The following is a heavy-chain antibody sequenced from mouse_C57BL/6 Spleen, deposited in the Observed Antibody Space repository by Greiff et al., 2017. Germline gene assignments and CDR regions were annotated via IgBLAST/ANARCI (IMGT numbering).Heavy chain of an antibody. CDR1: GYTFTSYW. V-gene: IGHV1-55*01. CDR2: IYPGSGST. D-gene: IGHD1-1*01. J-gene: IGHJ2*01. Sequence: QVKLQQPGAELVKPGASVKMSCKASGYTFTSYWITWVKQRPGQGLEWIGDIYPGSGSTNYNETFKSKATLTVDTSSSTADMQFSSLTSEDSAVYYGARKAAVVATGDYWGQGTTLTGSS. CDR3: ARKAAVVATGDY.